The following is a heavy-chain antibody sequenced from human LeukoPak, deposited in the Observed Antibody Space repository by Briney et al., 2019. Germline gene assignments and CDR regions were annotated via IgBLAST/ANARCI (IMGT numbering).Heavy chain of an antibody. Sequence: ASVKVSCKASGYTFTSYAMHWVRQAPGQRLEWMGWINAGNGNTKHSQKFQGRVTITRDTSSSTAYMELSSLRSEDTAVYDCARDAFITMVRGVITYYYGMDVWGKGTTVTVSS. D-gene: IGHD3-10*01. CDR1: GYTFTSYA. CDR3: ARDAFITMVRGVITYYYGMDV. V-gene: IGHV1-3*01. J-gene: IGHJ6*04. CDR2: INAGNGNT.